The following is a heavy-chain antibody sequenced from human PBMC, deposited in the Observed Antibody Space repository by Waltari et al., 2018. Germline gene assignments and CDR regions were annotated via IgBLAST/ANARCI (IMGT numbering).Heavy chain of an antibody. D-gene: IGHD6-13*01. Sequence: QLQLQESGPGLVKPSETLSLTCTVPDDSINRANYYWGWIRQPPGKGLEWIGSIYYTGTTSYNPSLKRRVTISLDTDKNQFSLDLNSVTAADTAVYYCARSLHVFRAAAGLFHYWGQGALVIVSS. CDR3: ARSLHVFRAAAGLFHY. J-gene: IGHJ4*02. V-gene: IGHV4-39*01. CDR1: DDSINRANYY. CDR2: IYYTGTT.